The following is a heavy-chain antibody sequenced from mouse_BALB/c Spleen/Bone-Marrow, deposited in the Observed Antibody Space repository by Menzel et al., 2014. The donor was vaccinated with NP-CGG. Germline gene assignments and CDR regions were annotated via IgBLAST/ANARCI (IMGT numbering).Heavy chain of an antibody. CDR3: AREGYDNDGGRSMDY. Sequence: LEESGAELVRPGTSVKVSCKASGYAFTNYLIEWVKQRPGQGLEWIGLIDPGSGGTNYNEKFKGKATLTADKSSSTAYMQLSSLTSDDSAVYFCAREGYDNDGGRSMDYWGQGTSVTVSS. CDR1: GYAFTNYL. J-gene: IGHJ4*01. D-gene: IGHD2-4*01. V-gene: IGHV1-54*01. CDR2: IDPGSGGT.